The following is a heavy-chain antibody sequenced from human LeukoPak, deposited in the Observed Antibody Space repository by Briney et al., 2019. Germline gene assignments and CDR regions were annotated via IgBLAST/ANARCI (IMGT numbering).Heavy chain of an antibody. V-gene: IGHV3-23*01. CDR3: AKDWWGSSGWYGAFDI. Sequence: GGSLRLSCEASGFRFSDFTMTWVRQAPGKGPEWVSAIGGRGGSTYYADSVGGRFTISRDNSKNTLYLQMNSLRAEDTAVYYCAKDWWGSSGWYGAFDIWGQGTMVTVSS. CDR2: IGGRGGST. J-gene: IGHJ3*02. CDR1: GFRFSDFT. D-gene: IGHD6-19*01.